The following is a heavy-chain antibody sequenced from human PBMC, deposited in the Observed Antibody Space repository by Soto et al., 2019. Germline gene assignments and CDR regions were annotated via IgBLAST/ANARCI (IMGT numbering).Heavy chain of an antibody. CDR3: ARLEGDCSGGSCYYFDY. J-gene: IGHJ4*02. CDR2: IYSGGST. D-gene: IGHD2-15*01. V-gene: IGHV3-66*01. Sequence: EVQLVESGGGLVQPGGSLRLSCAASGFTVSSNYMSWVRQAPGKGLEWVSVIYSGGSTYYADSVKGRFTISRDNSKNTLYLQMNSLRAEETAVYYCARLEGDCSGGSCYYFDYGGQGTLVTVSS. CDR1: GFTVSSNY.